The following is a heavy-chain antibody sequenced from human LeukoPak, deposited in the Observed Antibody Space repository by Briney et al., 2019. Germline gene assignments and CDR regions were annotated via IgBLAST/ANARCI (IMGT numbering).Heavy chain of an antibody. J-gene: IGHJ4*02. D-gene: IGHD3-22*01. CDR2: IYYSGST. V-gene: IGHV4-30-4*01. CDR1: GGSISSGDYS. CDR3: ARDSYYDSSGYSHFDY. Sequence: ASQTLSLTCTVSGGSISSGDYSWSWIRQPPGKGLEWIGYIYYSGSTYYNPSLKSRVTISVDTSKNQFSLKLSSVTAADTAVYYCARDSYYDSSGYSHFDYWGQGTLVTVSS.